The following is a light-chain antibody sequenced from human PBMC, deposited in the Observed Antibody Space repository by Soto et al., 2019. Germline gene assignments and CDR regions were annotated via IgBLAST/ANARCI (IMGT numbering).Light chain of an antibody. CDR2: KAS. CDR1: QSISSW. Sequence: DIQMTQSPSTLSASVGDRVTITCRASQSISSWFAWYQQKPGKAPKLLIYKASNLESGGPSRFSGSGSGTVTTITISSLQPDNFATYYCQQYSSDSTFGRGTKLEIK. V-gene: IGKV1-5*03. CDR3: QQYSSDST. J-gene: IGKJ2*02.